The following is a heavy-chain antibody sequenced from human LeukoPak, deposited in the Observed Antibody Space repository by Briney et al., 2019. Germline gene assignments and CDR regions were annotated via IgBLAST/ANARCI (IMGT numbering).Heavy chain of an antibody. V-gene: IGHV4-59*01. Sequence: SETLSLTCTVSGGSISSYYWNWIRQPPGRGLEWIGYIYYSGSTNYNPSLKSRVTMSVDTSKNQFSLKLNSVTAADTAVYYCARQSIAVAGTSGFDYWGQGTLVTVSS. J-gene: IGHJ4*02. D-gene: IGHD6-19*01. CDR3: ARQSIAVAGTSGFDY. CDR2: IYYSGST. CDR1: GGSISSYY.